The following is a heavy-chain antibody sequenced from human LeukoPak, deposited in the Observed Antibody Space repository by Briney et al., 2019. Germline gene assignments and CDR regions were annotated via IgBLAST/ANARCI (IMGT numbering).Heavy chain of an antibody. CDR3: ARVPTVTFFDY. D-gene: IGHD4-17*01. CDR1: GGSISSYY. CDR2: IYLSGST. J-gene: IGHJ4*02. Sequence: SETLSLTCTVSGGSISSYYWGWIRQPPGKGLEWIGSIYLSGSTYYNPSLKSRVTISVDTSKNQFSLKLSSVTAADTALYYCARVPTVTFFDYWGQGTLVTVSS. V-gene: IGHV4-39*07.